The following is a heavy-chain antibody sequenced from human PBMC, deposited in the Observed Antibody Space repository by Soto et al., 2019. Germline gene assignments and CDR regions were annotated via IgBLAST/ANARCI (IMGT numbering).Heavy chain of an antibody. J-gene: IGHJ4*02. Sequence: EVHLVESGGGLVQPGGSLRLSCAASGFTFTSHWMHWVRQAPGKGLVWVSRINSDGSTTDYADSVKGRFTISRANARNTLSLQMNSLRVEDTAVYYCATGLEDYSSSGYDYWGQGTLVTVSS. D-gene: IGHD6-13*01. V-gene: IGHV3-74*01. CDR3: ATGLEDYSSSGYDY. CDR1: GFTFTSHW. CDR2: INSDGSTT.